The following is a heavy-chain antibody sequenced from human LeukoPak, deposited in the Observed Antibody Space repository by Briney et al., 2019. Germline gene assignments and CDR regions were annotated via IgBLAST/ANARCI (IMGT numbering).Heavy chain of an antibody. CDR1: GFTFSSYS. D-gene: IGHD6-13*01. Sequence: GGSLRLSCAASGFTFSSYSMNWVRQAPGKGLEWVSSISSSSSYIYYADSVKGRFTISRDNAKNSLYLQMNSLRAEDTAVYYCARGPPRGPYSSSWYSWFDPWGQGTLVTVPS. CDR3: ARGPPRGPYSSSWYSWFDP. CDR2: ISSSSSYI. J-gene: IGHJ5*02. V-gene: IGHV3-21*01.